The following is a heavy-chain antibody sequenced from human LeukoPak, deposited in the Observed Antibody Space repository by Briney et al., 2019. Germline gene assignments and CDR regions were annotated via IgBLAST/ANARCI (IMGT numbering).Heavy chain of an antibody. Sequence: GGSLRLSCAASGFTSSSYGMHWVRQAPGKGLEWVAVIWYDESNKYYADSVKGRFTISRDNSKNTLYLQMNSLRAEDTAVYYCARDRRSRAIDYWGQGTLVTVSS. V-gene: IGHV3-33*08. D-gene: IGHD6-6*01. CDR3: ARDRRSRAIDY. CDR2: IWYDESNK. J-gene: IGHJ4*02. CDR1: GFTSSSYG.